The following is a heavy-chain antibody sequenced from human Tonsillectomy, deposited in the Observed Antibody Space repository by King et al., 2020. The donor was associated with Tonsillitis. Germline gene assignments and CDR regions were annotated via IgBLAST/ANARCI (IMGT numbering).Heavy chain of an antibody. CDR1: GGSISSGGYY. V-gene: IGHV4-31*03. D-gene: IGHD1-26*01. J-gene: IGHJ1*01. CDR2: IFYSGST. CDR3: CGGGFSWVQH. Sequence: VQLQESGPGLVKPSQTLSLTCTVSGGSISSGGYYWSWIRQHPGKGLEWIGYIFYSGSTYYNPSLKSRVTISVDTSKKQFSLKLSSVTAADTAVYYCCGGGFSWVQHWGQGTLVTVSS.